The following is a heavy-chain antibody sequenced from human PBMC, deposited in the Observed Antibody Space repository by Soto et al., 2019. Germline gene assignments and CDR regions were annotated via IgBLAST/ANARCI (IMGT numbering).Heavy chain of an antibody. CDR2: IYYSGST. D-gene: IGHD5-12*01. CDR3: AAHSGYDYYYYGMDV. CDR1: RGSVSSGSYY. J-gene: IGHJ6*02. V-gene: IGHV4-61*01. Sequence: PSETLSLTCTVSRGSVSSGSYYWSWIRQPPGKGLEWIGYIYYSGSTNYNPSLKSRVTISVDTSKNQFSLKLSSVTAADTAVYYCAAHSGYDYYYYGMDVWGQGTTVTVSS.